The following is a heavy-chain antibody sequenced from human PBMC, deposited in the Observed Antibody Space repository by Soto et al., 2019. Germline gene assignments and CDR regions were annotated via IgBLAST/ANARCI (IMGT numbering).Heavy chain of an antibody. CDR2: ISYDGSNK. V-gene: IGHV3-30-3*01. CDR1: GFTFSSYA. CDR3: ARWSPITMVRGVIGGYFDY. Sequence: LRLSCAASGFTFSSYAMHWVRQAPGKGLEWVAVISYDGSNKYYADSVKGRFTISRDNSKNTLYLQMNSLRAEDTAVYYCARWSPITMVRGVIGGYFDYWGQGTLVTVSS. D-gene: IGHD3-10*01. J-gene: IGHJ4*02.